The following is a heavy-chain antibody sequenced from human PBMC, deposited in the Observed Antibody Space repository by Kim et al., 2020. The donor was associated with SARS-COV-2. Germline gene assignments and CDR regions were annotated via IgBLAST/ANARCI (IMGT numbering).Heavy chain of an antibody. Sequence: GGSLRLSCAASGFTFSSYSMNWVRQAPGKGLEWVSSISSSSSYIYYADSVKGRFTISRDNAKNSLYLQMSSLRAEDTAVYYCARGGGSNLEGSYYYGMDVWGQGTTVTVSS. V-gene: IGHV3-21*01. CDR2: ISSSSSYI. D-gene: IGHD2-15*01. J-gene: IGHJ6*02. CDR1: GFTFSSYS. CDR3: ARGGGSNLEGSYYYGMDV.